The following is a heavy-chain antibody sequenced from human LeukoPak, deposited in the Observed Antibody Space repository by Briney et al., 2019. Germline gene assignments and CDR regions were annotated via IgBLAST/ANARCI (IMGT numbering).Heavy chain of an antibody. Sequence: GGSLSLSCAASGFTVSSNYMSWVRQAPGKGLEWVSDIYSGGSTYYEASVKGRFTISRDNSKNTLYLQMNSLRDEDTAVYYCAREGSDSSGYQYDAFDIWGQGTMVTVSS. J-gene: IGHJ3*02. CDR1: GFTVSSNY. CDR3: AREGSDSSGYQYDAFDI. CDR2: IYSGGST. D-gene: IGHD3-22*01. V-gene: IGHV3-66*01.